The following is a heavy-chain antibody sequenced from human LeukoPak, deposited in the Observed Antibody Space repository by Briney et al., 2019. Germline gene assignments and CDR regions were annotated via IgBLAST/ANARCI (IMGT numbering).Heavy chain of an antibody. D-gene: IGHD2-2*02. V-gene: IGHV4-59*08. CDR1: GGSISSYY. CDR2: IHYIGST. Sequence: SQTLSLTCTVSGGSISSYYWSWIRQPPGKGLEWIGYIHYIGSTNYNPSLKSRVTTSVDTSKNQFSLRLNSVTAADTAVYYCARHSGLYGEFGYWGQGTLVTVSP. J-gene: IGHJ4*02. CDR3: ARHSGLYGEFGY.